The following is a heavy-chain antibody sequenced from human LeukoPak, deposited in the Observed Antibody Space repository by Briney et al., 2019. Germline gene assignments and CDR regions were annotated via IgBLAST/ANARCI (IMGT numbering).Heavy chain of an antibody. J-gene: IGHJ4*02. CDR1: GGSISSGGYY. D-gene: IGHD6-19*01. CDR2: IYYSGST. Sequence: SETLSLTCTVSGGSISSGGYYWSWIRQHPGKGLEWTGYIYYSGSTYYNPSLKSRVTISVDTSKNQFSLKLSSVTAADTAVYYCARDDSSGWAFDYWGQGTLVTVSS. V-gene: IGHV4-31*03. CDR3: ARDDSSGWAFDY.